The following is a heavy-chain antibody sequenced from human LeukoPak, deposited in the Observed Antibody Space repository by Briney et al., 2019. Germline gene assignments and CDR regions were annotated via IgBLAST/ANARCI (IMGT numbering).Heavy chain of an antibody. Sequence: KTSETLCLTCTVPGASITNSDYYRDWIRQPPGKGLEWIGSIYYSGRTYYNPSLKSRVTIAVDTSKNRFSLMLNSVTAADTAVYYCARRSYRYYYDYWGQGTLVTVSS. D-gene: IGHD3-16*02. V-gene: IGHV4-39*01. CDR3: ARRSYRYYYDY. CDR1: GASITNSDYY. J-gene: IGHJ4*02. CDR2: IYYSGRT.